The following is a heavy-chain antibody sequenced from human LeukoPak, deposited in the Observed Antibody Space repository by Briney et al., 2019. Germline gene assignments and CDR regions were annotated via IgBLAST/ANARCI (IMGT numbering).Heavy chain of an antibody. CDR2: VTTKPNNYAT. J-gene: IGHJ4*02. CDR1: GFIFSGSD. Sequence: PGGSLRLSCAASGFIFSGSDMHWVRQASGKRLEWVGRVTTKPNNYATTYGASVKGRFTISRDDSANTAYLQMNSLKTEDTAVYYCTTYRSGHYWGQGTLVTVSS. D-gene: IGHD6-19*01. V-gene: IGHV3-73*01. CDR3: TTYRSGHY.